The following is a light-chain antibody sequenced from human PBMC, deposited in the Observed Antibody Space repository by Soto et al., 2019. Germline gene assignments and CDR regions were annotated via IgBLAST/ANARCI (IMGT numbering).Light chain of an antibody. Sequence: EIVMTQSTATLSVSPGERATLSCRASQSVSSNLAWYQQKPGQAPRLLIYGASTRATGIPARFSGSGSGTEFTLTISSLQSEDFAVYYCQQYNNWPPPLTFGGGTKVEI. V-gene: IGKV3-15*01. CDR3: QQYNNWPPPLT. CDR2: GAS. J-gene: IGKJ4*01. CDR1: QSVSSN.